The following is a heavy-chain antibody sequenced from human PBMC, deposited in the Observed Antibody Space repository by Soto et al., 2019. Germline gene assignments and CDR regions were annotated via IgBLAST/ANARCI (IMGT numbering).Heavy chain of an antibody. CDR1: GFTFSSYA. D-gene: IGHD1-26*01. CDR3: ARGDPTYFDY. Sequence: PGGSLRLSCAASGFTFSSYAMNWVRQAPGEGLVWLSGITAAGTSTSHADSVKGRFTISRDNAKNTLYLQMNSLRAEDTAMYYCARGDPTYFDYWGQGMLVTVSS. V-gene: IGHV3-74*01. CDR2: ITAAGTST. J-gene: IGHJ4*02.